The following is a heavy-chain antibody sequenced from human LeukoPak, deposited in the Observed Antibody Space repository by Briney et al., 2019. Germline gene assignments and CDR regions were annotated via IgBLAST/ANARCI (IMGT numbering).Heavy chain of an antibody. J-gene: IGHJ4*02. D-gene: IGHD3-10*01. Sequence: ASVKVSCKASGYTFTGYYMHWLRQAPGQGLEWMGWINPKSGDTNYAQKFQGRVTMTRDTSISTAYMELSRLTSDDTAVYYCARDYYGSGSFSGHWGQGTLVTVSS. CDR2: INPKSGDT. CDR3: ARDYYGSGSFSGH. CDR1: GYTFTGYY. V-gene: IGHV1-2*02.